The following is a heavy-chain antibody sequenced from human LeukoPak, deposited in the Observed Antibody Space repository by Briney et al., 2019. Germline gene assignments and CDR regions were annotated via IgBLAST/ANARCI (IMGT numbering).Heavy chain of an antibody. CDR3: VRDGGELEADGFDI. J-gene: IGHJ3*02. CDR2: IWYDGTNV. V-gene: IGHV3-33*01. Sequence: GGSLRLSCAAPGFLFSTYGMHWVRQAPGKGLEWVAIIWYDGTNVKYVDSVKGRFTISRDNSKNTLYLQMNSLRAEDTAVYYCVRDGGELEADGFDIWGKGTVVTVSS. CDR1: GFLFSTYG. D-gene: IGHD2-21*01.